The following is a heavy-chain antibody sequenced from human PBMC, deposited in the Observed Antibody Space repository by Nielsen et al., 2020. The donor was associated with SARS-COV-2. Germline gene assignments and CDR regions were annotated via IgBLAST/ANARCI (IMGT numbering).Heavy chain of an antibody. V-gene: IGHV1-24*01. Sequence: ASVTVSCKVSGYTLTDLSMHWVRQAPGKGLEWMGGFDPEDGETIYAQKFQGRVTMTEDTSTDTAYMELRSLRSEDTAVYYCATGPGQLVLGWFDPWGQGTLVTVSS. CDR1: GYTLTDLS. J-gene: IGHJ5*02. D-gene: IGHD6-13*01. CDR3: ATGPGQLVLGWFDP. CDR2: FDPEDGET.